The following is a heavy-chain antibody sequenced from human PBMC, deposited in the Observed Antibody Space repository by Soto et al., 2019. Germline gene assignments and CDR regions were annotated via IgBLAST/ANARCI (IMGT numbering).Heavy chain of an antibody. CDR1: GFTVSGNY. Sequence: EVQLVESGGGLIQPGGSLRLSCAASGFTVSGNYITWVRQAPGKGLEWVSVIFSGDNTYYSDSVKGRFTISRDNSKNTLFLQMDSLRVEDTAVYYCALTRRSSLLEVAGPGFEYWGQGTLVTVS. V-gene: IGHV3-66*03. J-gene: IGHJ4*02. D-gene: IGHD6-19*01. CDR3: ALTRRSSLLEVAGPGFEY. CDR2: IFSGDNT.